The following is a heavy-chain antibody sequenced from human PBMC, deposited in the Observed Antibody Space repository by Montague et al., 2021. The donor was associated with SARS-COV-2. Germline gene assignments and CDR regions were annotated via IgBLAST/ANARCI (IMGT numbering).Heavy chain of an antibody. CDR1: RDSISSHNYF. V-gene: IGHV4-39*07. D-gene: IGHD3-10*01. CDR3: AKDGEALAWGTFDI. Sequence: SETLSLTCTVSRDSISSHNYFWAWIRQPPGKGLEWIGSVDYSGLTFSTLSLEGRVTISSDTSKKQFSLKVNSVTAADTAVYYCAKDGEALAWGTFDIWGQGTMVTVSS. CDR2: VDYSGLT. J-gene: IGHJ3*02.